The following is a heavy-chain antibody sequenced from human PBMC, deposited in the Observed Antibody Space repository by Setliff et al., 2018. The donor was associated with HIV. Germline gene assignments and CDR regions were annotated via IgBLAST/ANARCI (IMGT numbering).Heavy chain of an antibody. CDR2: LDTDGTT. Sequence: PSETLSLTCNVSGTSIRDKAWSWIRQPAGKGLEWIGHLDTDGTTEYNTSLNSRVTIFLELSKNQVSHILTSVTAADTAIYYCARNFLYSTFFSSPGPGGSNYWGQGILVTVSS. J-gene: IGHJ4*02. CDR1: GTSIRDKA. D-gene: IGHD2-8*01. CDR3: ARNFLYSTFFSSPGPGGSNY. V-gene: IGHV4-4*07.